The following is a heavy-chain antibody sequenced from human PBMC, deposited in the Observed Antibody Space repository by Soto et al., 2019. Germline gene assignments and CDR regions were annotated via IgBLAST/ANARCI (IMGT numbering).Heavy chain of an antibody. CDR1: GYTFTNYY. V-gene: IGHV1-46*01. Sequence: ASVKVSCKASGYTFTNYYMHWVRQAPGQGLEWMGIINPSGGSTSYAQKFQGRVTMTRDTSTSTVYMELSSLRYEDTAVYFCAREGNLGRWIQPLDSWGQGTLVTVSS. CDR2: INPSGGST. CDR3: AREGNLGRWIQPLDS. D-gene: IGHD2-2*03. J-gene: IGHJ4*02.